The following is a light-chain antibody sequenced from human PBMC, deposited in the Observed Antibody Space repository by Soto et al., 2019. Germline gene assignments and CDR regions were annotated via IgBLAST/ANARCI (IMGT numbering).Light chain of an antibody. V-gene: IGLV2-8*01. CDR3: SSYAGTNNLLYV. Sequence: QSALTQPPSASGSPGQSVTISCSGTSSDVGAYNYVSWYQQHPGKAPRLLIYEVSQQPSGVPDRFSGSKSANTASLTVSGLXPEDEADYYCSSYAGTNNLLYVFGTGTKVTV. J-gene: IGLJ1*01. CDR2: EVS. CDR1: SSDVGAYNY.